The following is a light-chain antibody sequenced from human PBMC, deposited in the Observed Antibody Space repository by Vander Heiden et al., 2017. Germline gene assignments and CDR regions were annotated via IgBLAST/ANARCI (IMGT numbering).Light chain of an antibody. V-gene: IGKV3-20*01. CDR1: QSVTNNF. J-gene: IGKJ2*01. CDR3: QQYGSSPYT. CDR2: GAS. Sequence: ELVLTQSPGTLSLSPGERATLSCRASQSVTNNFLAWYQQKPGQAPRLLIYGASNRATGIPDRFSGSGSGTDFTLTISRLEPEDFAVYYCQQYGSSPYTFDQGTKLEIK.